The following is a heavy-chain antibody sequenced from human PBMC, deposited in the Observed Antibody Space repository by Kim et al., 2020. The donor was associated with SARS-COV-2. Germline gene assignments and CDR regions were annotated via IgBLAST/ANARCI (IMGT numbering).Heavy chain of an antibody. V-gene: IGHV3-15*01. Sequence: GGSLRLSCVASGFTFSDAWMTWVRQAPGKGLEWVGRIKSKADGGTTDYAAPVIGRFTITRDDSKTTEYMQLNSLKTEDTAVDYCATGGNGYYDDYWGQG. CDR2: IKSKADGGTT. CDR1: GFTFSDAW. CDR3: ATGGNGYYDDY. J-gene: IGHJ4*02. D-gene: IGHD3-22*01.